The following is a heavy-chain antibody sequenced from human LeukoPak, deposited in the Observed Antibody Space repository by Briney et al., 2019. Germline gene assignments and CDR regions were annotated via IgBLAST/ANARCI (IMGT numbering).Heavy chain of an antibody. CDR1: GFTFSSYW. D-gene: IGHD3-3*01. Sequence: RAGGSLGLSCAASGFTFSSYWMSWVRQAPGKGLEWVANIKQDGSEKYYVDSVKGRFTISRDNAKNSLYLQMNSLRAEDTAVYYCAREGRTYYDFWSGYPIDYWGQGTLVTVSS. V-gene: IGHV3-7*01. CDR3: AREGRTYYDFWSGYPIDY. CDR2: IKQDGSEK. J-gene: IGHJ4*02.